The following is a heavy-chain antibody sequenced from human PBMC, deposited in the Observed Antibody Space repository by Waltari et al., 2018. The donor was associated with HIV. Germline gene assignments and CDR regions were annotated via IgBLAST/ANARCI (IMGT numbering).Heavy chain of an antibody. CDR1: GFTFSNYW. V-gene: IGHV3-7*01. CDR2: IKQEGSEK. J-gene: IGHJ4*02. CDR3: ARRRCTSTSCFFDY. D-gene: IGHD2-2*01. Sequence: EVHLVESGGGLVQPGGSLRLSCAASGFTFSNYWMSWVRQAPGKGVGWVANIKQEGSEKYYVDSVKGRFTISRDNAKNSLFLQMNSLRGEDTAVYYCARRRCTSTSCFFDYWGQGTLVTVS.